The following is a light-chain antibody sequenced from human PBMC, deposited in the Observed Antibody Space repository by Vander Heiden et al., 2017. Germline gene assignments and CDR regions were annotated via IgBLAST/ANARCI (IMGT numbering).Light chain of an antibody. CDR1: ALPKQY. J-gene: IGLJ3*02. V-gene: IGLV3-25*03. CDR2: TDS. Sequence: SYELTQPPSVSVSPGQTARITCSGDALPKQYAYWYQQKPGQAPVLVIYTDSERPSGIPERFSGSSSGTTVTLTISGVQAEDEADYYCQSADSSGTIGVFGGGTKLTVL. CDR3: QSADSSGTIGV.